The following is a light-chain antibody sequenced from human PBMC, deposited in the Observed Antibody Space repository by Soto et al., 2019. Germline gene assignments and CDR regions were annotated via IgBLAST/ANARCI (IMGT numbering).Light chain of an antibody. Sequence: DVVMTQSPLSLPVTLGQPASISCRSSQSLVYSDGNTYLNWFQQRPGQSPRRLIYKVSNRDSGVPDRRRGSGSGTDFTLKISSVEAEDGGVYYCMQGTHWPPTWTFGQGTKVEIK. J-gene: IGKJ1*01. CDR1: QSLVYSDGNTY. CDR2: KVS. CDR3: MQGTHWPPTWT. V-gene: IGKV2-30*01.